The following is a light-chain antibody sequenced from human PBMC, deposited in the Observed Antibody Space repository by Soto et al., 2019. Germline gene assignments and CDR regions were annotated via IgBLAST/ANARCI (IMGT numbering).Light chain of an antibody. CDR1: RSNIGNNA. V-gene: IGLV1-44*01. J-gene: IGLJ3*02. CDR2: NNN. CDR3: ETWDDSLDARRV. Sequence: QSVLTQPPSASGTPGQRVTISCSGSRSNIGNNAVTWYQQFPGTTPKLLIYNNNQRPSGVPDRFSGCMSGTSASLAISGLQSGDEADYYCETWDDSLDARRVFGGGTKLTVL.